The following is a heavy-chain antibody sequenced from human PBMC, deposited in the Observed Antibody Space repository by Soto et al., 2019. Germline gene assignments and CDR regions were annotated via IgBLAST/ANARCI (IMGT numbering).Heavy chain of an antibody. Sequence: EVQLVESGGGLIQPGGSLKLSCAASGFTVGNNYMSWVRQAPGKGLEWVSLIYSTGTTKYADSVKGRFTVSRDNAKNTLYLQMTSLGAEDTAVYYCANDGRGSGSHYNSFGYWGQGTLVTVSS. V-gene: IGHV3-53*01. CDR3: ANDGRGSGSHYNSFGY. CDR2: IYSTGTT. CDR1: GFTVGNNY. D-gene: IGHD3-10*01. J-gene: IGHJ4*02.